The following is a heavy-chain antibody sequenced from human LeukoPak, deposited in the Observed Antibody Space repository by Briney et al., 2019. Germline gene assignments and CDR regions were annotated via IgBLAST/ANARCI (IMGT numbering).Heavy chain of an antibody. Sequence: GGSLRLSCAASGFTFSSYGMHWVRQAPGKGLEWVAVIWYDGSNKYYADSVKGRFTISRDSSKNTLYLQMSSPRAEDTAVYYCARGIGDFGQYYFDCWGQGTLVTVSS. J-gene: IGHJ4*02. CDR1: GFTFSSYG. D-gene: IGHD4-17*01. V-gene: IGHV3-33*01. CDR3: ARGIGDFGQYYFDC. CDR2: IWYDGSNK.